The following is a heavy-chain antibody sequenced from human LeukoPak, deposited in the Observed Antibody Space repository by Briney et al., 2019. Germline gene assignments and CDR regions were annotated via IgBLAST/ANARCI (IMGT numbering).Heavy chain of an antibody. Sequence: GGSLRLSCSASGFTFTIYTMHWVRQAPGKGLEYVSAISSNGGTTYYADSVKGRFFISRDNSKNTLFLQLSSLRPEDTAVYYCVRDDVYYYDSGGYPHWGQGTLVTVSS. CDR1: GFTFTIYT. J-gene: IGHJ1*01. CDR3: VRDDVYYYDSGGYPH. CDR2: ISSNGGTT. D-gene: IGHD3-22*01. V-gene: IGHV3-64D*06.